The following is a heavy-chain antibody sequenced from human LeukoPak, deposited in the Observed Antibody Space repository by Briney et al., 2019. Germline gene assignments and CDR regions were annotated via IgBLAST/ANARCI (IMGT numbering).Heavy chain of an antibody. CDR2: ISGGGGST. CDR3: AKPGGYCSSTSCPHYYYYGMDV. V-gene: IGHV3-23*01. J-gene: IGHJ6*02. Sequence: GGSLRLSCAASGFTFSSYAMSWVRQAPGKGLEWVSAISGGGGSTYYADSVKGRFTISRDNSKNTLYLQMNGLRAEGTAVYYCAKPGGYCSSTSCPHYYYYGMDVWGQGTTVTVSS. CDR1: GFTFSSYA. D-gene: IGHD2-2*01.